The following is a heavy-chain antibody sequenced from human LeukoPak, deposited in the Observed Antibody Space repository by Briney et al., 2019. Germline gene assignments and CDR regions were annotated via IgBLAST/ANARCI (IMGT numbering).Heavy chain of an antibody. CDR3: AKDHEGGAYYYGSRHNWFDP. CDR1: GFTFSSYG. D-gene: IGHD3-10*01. Sequence: GGSLRLSCAASGFTFSSYGMHWVRQAPGKGLEWVAFIRYDGSNKYYADSVEGRFTISRDNSKNTLYLQMNSLRAEDTAVYYCAKDHEGGAYYYGSRHNWFDPWGQGTLVTVSS. V-gene: IGHV3-30*02. CDR2: IRYDGSNK. J-gene: IGHJ5*02.